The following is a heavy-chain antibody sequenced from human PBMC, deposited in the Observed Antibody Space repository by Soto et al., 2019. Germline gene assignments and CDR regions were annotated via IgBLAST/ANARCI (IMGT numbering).Heavy chain of an antibody. CDR3: ARQGPYSSSWYGWDDAFDI. CDR2: IYYSGST. Sequence: PSETLSLTCTVSGGSISSSSYYWGWIRQPPGKGLEWIGSIYYSGSTYYNPSLKSRVTISVDTSKNQFSLKLSSVTAADTAVYYCARQGPYSSSWYGWDDAFDIWGQGTMVTVSS. J-gene: IGHJ3*02. D-gene: IGHD6-13*01. V-gene: IGHV4-39*01. CDR1: GGSISSSSYY.